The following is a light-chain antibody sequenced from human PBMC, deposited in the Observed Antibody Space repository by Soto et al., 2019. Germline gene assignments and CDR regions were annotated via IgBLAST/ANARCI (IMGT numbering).Light chain of an antibody. CDR2: DVN. J-gene: IGLJ1*01. V-gene: IGLV2-14*01. CDR3: SSYTTSTSDV. Sequence: QSALTQPASVSGSPGQSITISCTGTSSDVGAYNFVSWYQQHPGKAPKLMIYDVNHRPSGVSNRFSGSKSGNAASLTISGLQAEDEADYYCSSYTTSTSDVFGTGTKLTVL. CDR1: SSDVGAYNF.